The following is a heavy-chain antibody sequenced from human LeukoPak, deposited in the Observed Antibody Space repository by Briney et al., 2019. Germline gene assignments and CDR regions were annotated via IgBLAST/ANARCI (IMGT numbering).Heavy chain of an antibody. V-gene: IGHV4-59*08. Sequence: PSETLSLTCTVSGGSISSYYWSWIRQPPGKGLEWIGYIYYSGSTNYNPSLKSRVTISVDTSKNQFSLKLSSVTAADTAVYYCARHGYGDYEFDYWGQGTLVTVSS. CDR2: IYYSGST. D-gene: IGHD4-17*01. CDR3: ARHGYGDYEFDY. J-gene: IGHJ4*02. CDR1: GGSISSYY.